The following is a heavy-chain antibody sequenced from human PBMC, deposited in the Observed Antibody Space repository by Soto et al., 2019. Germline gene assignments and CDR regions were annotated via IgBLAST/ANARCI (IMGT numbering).Heavy chain of an antibody. V-gene: IGHV4-59*08. J-gene: IGHJ3*02. CDR1: SGSITSYY. Sequence: PXXTLSLTCTVSSGSITSYYWSWIRQPPGXGLDWIGYIXYSGRXNSNHSLKSRVXILVDTSXXHFSLKLSYVTAEDTAVYYCARYSGYVTDDFDIWGQGTMVTV. D-gene: IGHD5-12*01. CDR2: IXYSGRX. CDR3: ARYSGYVTDDFDI.